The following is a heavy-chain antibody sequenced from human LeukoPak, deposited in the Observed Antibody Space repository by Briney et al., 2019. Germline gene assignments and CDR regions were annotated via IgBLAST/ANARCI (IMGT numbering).Heavy chain of an antibody. Sequence: PGVCLRLSCAASGFTFSIYGMHWVRQAPGKGLEWVADIPSDGSNKYYADSVKGRFTISRDNSKNTLYLQMESLRAEDTAVYYCAKDPKAMAGNNYYGMDAWGQGTTVTVSS. CDR3: AKDPKAMAGNNYYGMDA. J-gene: IGHJ6*02. CDR2: IPSDGSNK. V-gene: IGHV3-30*18. D-gene: IGHD6-19*01. CDR1: GFTFSIYG.